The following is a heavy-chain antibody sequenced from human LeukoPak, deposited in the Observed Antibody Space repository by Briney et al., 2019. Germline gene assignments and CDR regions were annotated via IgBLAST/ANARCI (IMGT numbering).Heavy chain of an antibody. V-gene: IGHV1-69*02. J-gene: IGHJ4*02. CDR1: GGTFSSYT. CDR3: ARVYSGYDGPFDY. D-gene: IGHD5-12*01. CDR2: IIPILGIA. Sequence: ASVKVSCKASGGTFSSYTISWVRQAPGQGLEWMGRIIPILGIANYAQKFQGRVTITADKSTSTAYMELSSLRPEDTAVYYCARVYSGYDGPFDYWGQGTLVTVSS.